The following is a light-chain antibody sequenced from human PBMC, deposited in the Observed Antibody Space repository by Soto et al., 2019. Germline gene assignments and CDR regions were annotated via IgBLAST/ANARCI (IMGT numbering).Light chain of an antibody. J-gene: IGKJ4*01. CDR3: QQYGDWPLT. Sequence: EIVVTQSPATLSVSPGERATLSCRASQSVGNNFARYQQKPDQAPRLLIFATSTRATGVPARFSGSGSGTEFTLTISSLQSEDFAVYYCQQYGDWPLTFGGGAKVELE. CDR2: ATS. V-gene: IGKV3-15*01. CDR1: QSVGNN.